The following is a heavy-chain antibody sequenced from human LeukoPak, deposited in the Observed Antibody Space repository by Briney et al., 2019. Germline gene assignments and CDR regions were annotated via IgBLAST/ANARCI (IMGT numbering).Heavy chain of an antibody. V-gene: IGHV3-23*01. D-gene: IGHD2-2*01. Sequence: GGTLRLSCAASGLTFSSYGMSWVRQAPGKGLEWVSAISGSGGSTYYADSVKGRFTISRDNSKNTLYLQMNSLRAEDTAVYYCAKHLTIVVVPAASAFDIWGQGTMVTVSS. CDR2: ISGSGGST. CDR1: GLTFSSYG. J-gene: IGHJ3*02. CDR3: AKHLTIVVVPAASAFDI.